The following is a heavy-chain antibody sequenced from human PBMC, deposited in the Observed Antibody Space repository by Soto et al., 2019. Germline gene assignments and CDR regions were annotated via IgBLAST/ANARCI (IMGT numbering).Heavy chain of an antibody. CDR2: IYYSRST. D-gene: IGHD3-3*01. Sequence: PSETLSLTSTVSGGSISSSSYYWGWIRQPPGKGLEGIGSIYYSRSTYYNPTLRSRVTISLDTSKNQFSLKLRIVTAADTAVYYCAKSFGVVVGNWVDPWGQGNLVTVSS. CDR3: AKSFGVVVGNWVDP. V-gene: IGHV4-39*01. CDR1: GGSISSSSYY. J-gene: IGHJ5*02.